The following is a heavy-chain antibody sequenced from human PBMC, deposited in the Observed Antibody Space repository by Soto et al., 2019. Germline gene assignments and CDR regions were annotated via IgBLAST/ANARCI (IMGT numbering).Heavy chain of an antibody. CDR2: IYWDDDK. D-gene: IGHD3-22*01. CDR3: AHRLDYYDSSGHRTYSYGMDV. Sequence: QITLKESGPTLVKPTQTLTLTCTFSGFSLSTSGVGVGWIRQPPGKALEWLALIYWDDDKRYSPSLKSRLTHTKDTSKXXVXLXXTHMDPVDTATYYCAHRLDYYDSSGHRTYSYGMDVWGQGTTVTVSS. CDR1: GFSLSTSGVG. V-gene: IGHV2-5*02. J-gene: IGHJ6*02.